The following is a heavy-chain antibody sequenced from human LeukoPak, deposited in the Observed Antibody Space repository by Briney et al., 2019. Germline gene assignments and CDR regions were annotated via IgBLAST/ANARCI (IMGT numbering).Heavy chain of an antibody. D-gene: IGHD6-19*01. V-gene: IGHV5-51*01. CDR2: IYPGDSDT. CDR1: GYSFTSYW. Sequence: GESLKISCKGSGYSFTSYWIGRVRQMPGKGLEWMGIIYPGDSDTRYSPSFQGQVSISADKSISTANLQWTSLKASDTAMYYCARQESSGWYPFSTSFNWGQGTLVTVSS. CDR3: ARQESSGWYPFSTSFN. J-gene: IGHJ4*02.